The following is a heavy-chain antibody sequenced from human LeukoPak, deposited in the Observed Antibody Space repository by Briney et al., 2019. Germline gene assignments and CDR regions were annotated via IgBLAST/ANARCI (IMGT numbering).Heavy chain of an antibody. J-gene: IGHJ4*02. CDR3: TTGPYSSSWYLLDY. Sequence: GGSLRLSCAASGFTFSNAWMSWVRQAPGKGLEWVGRIKSKTDGGTTDYAAPVKGRFTISRDDSKNTLYLQMNSLKTEDTAVYYCTTGPYSSSWYLLDYWGQGTLVTVSS. CDR2: IKSKTDGGTT. V-gene: IGHV3-15*01. CDR1: GFTFSNAW. D-gene: IGHD6-13*01.